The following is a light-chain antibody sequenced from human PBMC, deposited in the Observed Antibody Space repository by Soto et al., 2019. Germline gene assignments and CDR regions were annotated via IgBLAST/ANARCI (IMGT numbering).Light chain of an antibody. Sequence: QSVLTQPASVSGSPGQSITISCTGTSSDVGGYNYVSWYQQHPGKAHKLMIYDVSNRPSGVSNRFSGSKSGNTASLTISGLQAEDEADYYCSSYTSSSSFYGFGTGTKV. CDR3: SSYTSSSSFYG. J-gene: IGLJ1*01. V-gene: IGLV2-14*01. CDR1: SSDVGGYNY. CDR2: DVS.